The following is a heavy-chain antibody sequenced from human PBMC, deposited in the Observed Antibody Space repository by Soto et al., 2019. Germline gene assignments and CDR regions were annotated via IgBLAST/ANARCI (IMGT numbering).Heavy chain of an antibody. CDR3: ARRHESAGGFDY. D-gene: IGHD6-13*01. CDR1: CGSISSSSYY. Sequence: LETLSLTCTVSCGSISSSSYYWVWIRQPPGKGLEWIGSIYYSGSTYYNPSLKSRVTISVDTSKNQFSLKLSSVTAPEKAVYYCARRHESAGGFDYCGQGTMVTVSS. J-gene: IGHJ4*02. V-gene: IGHV4-39*01. CDR2: IYYSGST.